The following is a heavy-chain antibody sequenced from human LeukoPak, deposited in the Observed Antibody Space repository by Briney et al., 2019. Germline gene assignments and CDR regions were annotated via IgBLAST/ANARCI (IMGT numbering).Heavy chain of an antibody. Sequence: SETLSLTCTVSGGSISSYYWSWIRQPPGKGLEWIGYIYYSGSTNYNPSLKSRVTISVDTSKNQFPLKLSSVTAADTAVYYCARHYGDYPLIDYWGQGTLVTVSS. J-gene: IGHJ4*02. CDR3: ARHYGDYPLIDY. CDR1: GGSISSYY. CDR2: IYYSGST. D-gene: IGHD4-17*01. V-gene: IGHV4-59*01.